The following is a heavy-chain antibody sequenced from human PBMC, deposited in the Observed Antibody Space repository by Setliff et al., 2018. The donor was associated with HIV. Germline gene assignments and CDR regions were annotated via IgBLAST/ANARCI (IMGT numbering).Heavy chain of an antibody. CDR3: ARAMFGATYYYYYMDV. D-gene: IGHD3-16*01. Sequence: GGSLRLSCAASEFTFSRYALHWVRQAPGKGLEWLAAMSYDELIAFYADSVKGRFTISRDDSKNTLYLQMNSLRGEDTAVYYCARAMFGATYYYYYMDVWGKGTTVTVSS. CDR1: EFTFSRYA. V-gene: IGHV3-30*04. J-gene: IGHJ6*03. CDR2: MSYDELIA.